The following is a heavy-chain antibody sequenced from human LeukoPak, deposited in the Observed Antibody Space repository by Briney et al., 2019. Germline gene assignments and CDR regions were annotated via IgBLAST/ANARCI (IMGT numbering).Heavy chain of an antibody. Sequence: ASVKVSCKASGYTFTSYYMHWVRQAPGQGLEWMGIINPSGGSTKYAQKFQGRVTMTTDTSTSTVYMYLSSLRSEDTAVYYCARVRVDDVVGGYCSGNSCPAPLGYWGQGTLVTVPS. CDR1: GYTFTSYY. CDR2: INPSGGST. CDR3: ARVRVDDVVGGYCSGNSCPAPLGY. D-gene: IGHD2-15*01. V-gene: IGHV1-46*01. J-gene: IGHJ4*02.